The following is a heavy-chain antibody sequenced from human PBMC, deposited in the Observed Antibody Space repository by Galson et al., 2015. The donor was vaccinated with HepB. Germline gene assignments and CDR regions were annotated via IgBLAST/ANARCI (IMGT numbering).Heavy chain of an antibody. J-gene: IGHJ4*02. Sequence: ETLSLTCTVSGDSISSNYWTWIRQPPGKGLEWIGYIYHSGSTKNNPSLRSRVTTSIDTTKNQFSLKLSSVTAADTAVYYCARWSAAGLDWGQGTLVTVSS. D-gene: IGHD6-13*01. V-gene: IGHV4-59*12. CDR1: GDSISSNY. CDR2: IYHSGST. CDR3: ARWSAAGLD.